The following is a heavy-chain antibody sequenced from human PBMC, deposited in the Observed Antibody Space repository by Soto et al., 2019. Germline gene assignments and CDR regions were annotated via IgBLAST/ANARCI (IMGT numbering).Heavy chain of an antibody. CDR1: GFSLSTYGVG. D-gene: IGHD3-22*01. J-gene: IGHJ1*01. CDR3: AHRYGVRYGVSNYDSSGHHSESCQY. CDR2: IYWDDDK. V-gene: IGHV2-5*02. Sequence: QITLKESGPPLVKPTQTLTLTCTFSGFSLSTYGVGVGWIRQPPGKALEWLALIYWDDDKRYSPSLKSRLTITRDTSKNPVILTMTNMDPVNTATYSCAHRYGVRYGVSNYDSSGHHSESCQYWGQGTLVTVSS.